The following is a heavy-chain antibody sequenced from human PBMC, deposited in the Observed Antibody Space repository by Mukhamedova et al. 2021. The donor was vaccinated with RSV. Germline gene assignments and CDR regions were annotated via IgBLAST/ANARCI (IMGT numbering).Heavy chain of an antibody. D-gene: IGHD3-16*01. V-gene: IGHV3-23*01. CDR2: ISGSGSST. J-gene: IGHJ3*02. CDR3: AKDLKAFRAFDI. Sequence: EWVSAISGSGSSTYYADSVKGRFTISRYNSKNTLYLQMNSLRAEDTAVYYCAKDLKAFRAFDICGQGTMVTVSS.